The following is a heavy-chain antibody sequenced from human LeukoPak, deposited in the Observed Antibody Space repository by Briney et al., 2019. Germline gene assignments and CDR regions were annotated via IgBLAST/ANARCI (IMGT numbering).Heavy chain of an antibody. J-gene: IGHJ5*02. CDR1: GYTFTGYY. V-gene: IGHV1-2*02. CDR3: ARDDFWSGCRYP. CDR2: INPNSGGT. D-gene: IGHD3-3*01. Sequence: ASVKVSCKDSGYTFTGYYMHWVRQAPGPGLEWMGWINPNSGGTNYAQKFQGRVTMTRDTSISTAYMELSRLRSDHTAVYYCARDDFWSGCRYPWGQGTLVTVSS.